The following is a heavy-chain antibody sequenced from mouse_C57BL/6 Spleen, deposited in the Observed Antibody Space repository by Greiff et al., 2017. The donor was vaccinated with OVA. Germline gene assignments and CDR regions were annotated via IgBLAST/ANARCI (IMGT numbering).Heavy chain of an antibody. CDR1: GFTFSSYA. V-gene: IGHV5-9-1*02. D-gene: IGHD1-1*01. CDR3: TRGVVGGYFDY. Sequence: EVQLQQSGAGLVKPGGSLKLSCAASGFTFSSYAMSWVRQTPEKRLEWVAYISSGGDYIYYADTVKGRFTISRDNARNTLYLQMSSLKSEDTAMYYCTRGVVGGYFDYWGQGTTLTVSS. J-gene: IGHJ2*01. CDR2: ISSGGDYI.